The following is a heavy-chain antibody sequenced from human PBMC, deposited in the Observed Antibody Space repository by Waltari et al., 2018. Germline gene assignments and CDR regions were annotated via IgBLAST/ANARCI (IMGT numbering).Heavy chain of an antibody. V-gene: IGHV3-74*03. CDR1: GFTFSDYW. D-gene: IGHD6-19*01. Sequence: EVQLVESGGGLVQPGGSLRLSCAASGFTFSDYWMHWVRQGPGKGLVWVLRIESGGTSTTYADSVKGRFTISRDNAKNTLYLQMNSLRAEDTAVYYCARVSYSSGWFGNWGQGTLVTVSS. CDR3: ARVSYSSGWFGN. CDR2: IESGGTST. J-gene: IGHJ4*02.